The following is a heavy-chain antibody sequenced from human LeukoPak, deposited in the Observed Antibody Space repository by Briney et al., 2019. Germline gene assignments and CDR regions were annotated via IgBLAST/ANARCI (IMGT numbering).Heavy chain of an antibody. J-gene: IGHJ4*02. CDR1: GFTVSSTY. CDR3: ARDSSSFPNYFDF. Sequence: GGSLRLSCASSGFTVSSTYMSWVRQAPGQGLEWVSLLYSSGITFYAESVQGRFTISRDNSKNTLYLQMNSLRAEDTAIYYCARDSSSFPNYFDFWGQGTLVTVSS. V-gene: IGHV3-53*01. D-gene: IGHD3-3*02. CDR2: LYSSGIT.